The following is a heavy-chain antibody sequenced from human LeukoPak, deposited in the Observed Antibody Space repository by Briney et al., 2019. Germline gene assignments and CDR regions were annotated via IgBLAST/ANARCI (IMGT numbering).Heavy chain of an antibody. CDR1: GFTFSIYG. J-gene: IGHJ4*02. Sequence: TGGSLRLSCAASGFTFSIYGMDWVRQAPGKGRESVAVISYDGSNKSYADSVKVRFTISSDNSKNTLYLQMNSLRAEDTAMYYCARGDSSGWYNYWGQGTLVTVSS. V-gene: IGHV3-30*03. CDR2: ISYDGSNK. D-gene: IGHD6-19*01. CDR3: ARGDSSGWYNY.